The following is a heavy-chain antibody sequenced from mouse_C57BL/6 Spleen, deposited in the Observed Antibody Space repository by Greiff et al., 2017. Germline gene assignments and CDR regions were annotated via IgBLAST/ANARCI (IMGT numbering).Heavy chain of an antibody. CDR3: AGIPYDGGFAD. D-gene: IGHD2-14*01. J-gene: IGHJ3*01. Sequence: QVQLQQSGAELAKPGASVKLSCKASGYTFTSYWMHWVKQRPGQGLEWIGNINPSSGYTKYNQKFKDKATLTEDKSSITAYLPLSSLPYEGSAFYDCAGIPYDGGFADWGQGTLVTVSA. CDR2: INPSSGYT. V-gene: IGHV1-7*01. CDR1: GYTFTSYW.